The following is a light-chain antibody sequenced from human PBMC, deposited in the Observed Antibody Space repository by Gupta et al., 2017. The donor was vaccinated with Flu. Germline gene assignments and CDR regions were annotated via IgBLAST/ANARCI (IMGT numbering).Light chain of an antibody. CDR3: SSCTSSTTVV. CDR2: GVT. CDR1: SSDIGSYNY. Sequence: QSALTQPASVSGSPGQSITISCTGTSSDIGSYNYVSWHQQHPGKAPKLLIYGVTNRPSGISNRFSGSKSGDTASLTISGLQTEDEADYYCSSCTSSTTVVFGGGTKLTVL. J-gene: IGLJ2*01. V-gene: IGLV2-14*01.